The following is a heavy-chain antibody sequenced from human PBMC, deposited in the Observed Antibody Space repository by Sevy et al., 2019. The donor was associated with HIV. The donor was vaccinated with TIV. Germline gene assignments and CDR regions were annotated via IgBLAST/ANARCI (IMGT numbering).Heavy chain of an antibody. CDR2: INQDGSEK. CDR3: VTNMVHAGAYDSYFNF. D-gene: IGHD3-10*01. J-gene: IGHJ4*02. Sequence: GGSLRLSCAVSGFTFSSYWMSWVRQAPGKGLEWVANINQDGSEKYYVDSVKGRFTISRDSAKNSVYVQMNSLRDEDTGVYYCVTNMVHAGAYDSYFNFWGQGSLVTVSS. CDR1: GFTFSSYW. V-gene: IGHV3-7*01.